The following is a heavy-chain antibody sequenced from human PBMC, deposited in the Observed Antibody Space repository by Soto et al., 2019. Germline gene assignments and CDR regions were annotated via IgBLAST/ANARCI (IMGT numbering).Heavy chain of an antibody. CDR1: GFTLTELS. V-gene: IGHV1-24*01. CDR2: FDPEDGET. J-gene: IGHJ4*02. Sequence: ASVKVSCKVSGFTLTELSMHWVRQAPGKGLEWMGGFDPEDGETIYAQKFQGRVTMTEDTSTDTAYMELSSLRSEDTAVYYCATQTADGGSYSGGLRWGQGTLVTVSS. D-gene: IGHD1-26*01. CDR3: ATQTADGGSYSGGLR.